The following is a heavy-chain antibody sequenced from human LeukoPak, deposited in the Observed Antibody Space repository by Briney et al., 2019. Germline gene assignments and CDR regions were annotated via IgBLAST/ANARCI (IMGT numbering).Heavy chain of an antibody. CDR2: IYYSGST. V-gene: IGHV4-31*03. Sequence: PSETLSLTCTVSGGSISSGGYYWSWIRQHPGKGLEWIGYIYYSGSTYYNPSLKSRVTISVDTSKNQFSLKLSSVTAADTAVYYCARRSGRGSSTSSGPYFDYWGQGTLVTVSS. CDR3: ARRSGRGSSTSSGPYFDY. CDR1: GGSISSGGYY. J-gene: IGHJ4*02. D-gene: IGHD2-2*01.